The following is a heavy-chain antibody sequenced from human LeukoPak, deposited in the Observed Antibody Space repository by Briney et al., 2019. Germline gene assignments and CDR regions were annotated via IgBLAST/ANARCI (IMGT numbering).Heavy chain of an antibody. D-gene: IGHD2-21*02. J-gene: IGHJ4*02. CDR1: GGSISSYY. V-gene: IGHV4-59*08. CDR2: IYYSGST. Sequence: SETLSLICTVSGGSISSYYWSWIRQPPGKGLEWIGYIYYSGSTNYNPSLKSRVTISVDTSKNQFSLKLSSVTAADTAVYYCARLRSGDGDFDYWGQGTLVTVS. CDR3: ARLRSGDGDFDY.